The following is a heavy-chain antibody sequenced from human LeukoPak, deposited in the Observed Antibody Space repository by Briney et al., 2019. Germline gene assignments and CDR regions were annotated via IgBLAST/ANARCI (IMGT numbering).Heavy chain of an antibody. J-gene: IGHJ4*02. CDR3: ARESNWNGPGGYYFDY. CDR1: GGSISSYY. CDR2: IYYSGST. V-gene: IGHV4-59*12. Sequence: SETLSLTCTVSGGSISSYYWSWIRQPPGKGLEWIGYIYYSGSTNYNPSLKSRVTISVDTSKNQFSLKLSSVTAADTAVYYCARESNWNGPGGYYFDYWGQGTLVTVSS. D-gene: IGHD1-20*01.